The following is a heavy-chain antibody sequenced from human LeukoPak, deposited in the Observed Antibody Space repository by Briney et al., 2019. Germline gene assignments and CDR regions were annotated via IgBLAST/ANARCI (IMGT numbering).Heavy chain of an antibody. CDR3: ARDVGSGSHYYYMDV. J-gene: IGHJ6*03. V-gene: IGHV1-69*05. Sequence: SVKVSCKASGGTFSSYAISWGRQAPGQGLEWMGGIIPIFGTANYAQKSQGRVTITTDESTSTAYMELSSLRSEDTAVYYCARDVGSGSHYYYMDVWGKGTTVTVSS. CDR2: IIPIFGTA. CDR1: GGTFSSYA. D-gene: IGHD3-10*01.